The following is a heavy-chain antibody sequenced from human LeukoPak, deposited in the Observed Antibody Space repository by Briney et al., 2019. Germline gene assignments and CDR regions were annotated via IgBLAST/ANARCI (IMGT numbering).Heavy chain of an antibody. CDR2: IKQDGSEK. D-gene: IGHD3-10*01. Sequence: GGSLRLSCAASGFTFSSYWMSWVRQAPGKGLEWVANIKQDGSEKYYVDSVKGRFTISRDNAKKSLFLQMNSLRAEGTAVYYCARTGDYGSGRYFRPFDYWGQGTLVTVSS. CDR3: ARTGDYGSGRYFRPFDY. V-gene: IGHV3-7*01. CDR1: GFTFSSYW. J-gene: IGHJ4*02.